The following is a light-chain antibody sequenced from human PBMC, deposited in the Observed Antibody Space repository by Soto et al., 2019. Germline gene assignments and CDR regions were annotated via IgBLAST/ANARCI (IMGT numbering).Light chain of an antibody. Sequence: ALQMTQSPSSLSASVGDRVSITCRASQGIRNELGWYQQKPGKAPKLLLYGASSLQSGAPSRFSGSGSGTDFTLTISSLQPEDFATYYCLQDYTYPYTFGQGTKLEIK. CDR3: LQDYTYPYT. V-gene: IGKV1-6*01. J-gene: IGKJ2*01. CDR2: GAS. CDR1: QGIRNE.